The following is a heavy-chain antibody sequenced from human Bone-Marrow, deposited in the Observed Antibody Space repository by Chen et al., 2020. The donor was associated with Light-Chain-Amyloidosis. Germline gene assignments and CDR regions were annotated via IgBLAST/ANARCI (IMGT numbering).Heavy chain of an antibody. D-gene: IGHD3-22*01. J-gene: IGHJ6*02. Sequence: GFTFSSYAMHWVRQAPGKGLEWVAVISYDGSNKYYADSVKGRITISRDNSKNTLYLQMNSLRAEDTAVYYCARGGYYYDSSGYQPPGFSWGYYYYYGMDVWGQGTTVTVSS. CDR2: ISYDGSNK. CDR1: GFTFSSYA. CDR3: ARGGYYYDSSGYQPPGFSWGYYYYYGMDV. V-gene: IGHV3-30-3*01.